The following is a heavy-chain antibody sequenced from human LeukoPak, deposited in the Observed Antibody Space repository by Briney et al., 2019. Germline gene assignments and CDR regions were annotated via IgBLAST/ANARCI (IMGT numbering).Heavy chain of an antibody. V-gene: IGHV3-23*01. J-gene: IGHJ4*02. CDR1: GFTFSYYS. CDR2: ISGDGVSP. D-gene: IGHD4/OR15-4a*01. CDR3: ARDPGAFPYFFDC. Sequence: PGGSLKLSCAASGFTFSYYSMNWVRQAPGKGLEWVSAISGDGVSPYYADSVRGRFTISRDNSKNTLYLQMNSLRVEDTAVYFCARDPGAFPYFFDCWGQGTLVTVSS.